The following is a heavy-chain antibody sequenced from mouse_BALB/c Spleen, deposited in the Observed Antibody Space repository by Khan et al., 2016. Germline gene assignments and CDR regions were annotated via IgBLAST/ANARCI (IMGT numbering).Heavy chain of an antibody. Sequence: EVKLLESGGGLVHPGGSLKLSCAASGFDFSRYWMSWVRQAPGTGLEWIGEINPDSYTINYTPSIKDTFIMSRDTARHTRYLQMSIVRYEDTALYYCARAGYYGYLAYWGQWTMVTVSA. J-gene: IGHJ3*01. D-gene: IGHD1-1*01. V-gene: IGHV4-1*02. CDR2: INPDSYTI. CDR3: ARAGYYGYLAY. CDR1: GFDFSRYW.